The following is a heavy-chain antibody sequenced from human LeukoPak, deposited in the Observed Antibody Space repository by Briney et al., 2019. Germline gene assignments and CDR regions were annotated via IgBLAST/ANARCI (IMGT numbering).Heavy chain of an antibody. CDR3: ARDPEAVAGYYFDY. Sequence: GGSLRLSCAASGFTFSSHAMSWVRQAPGKGLEWVSAISTSGGSTYYADSVKGRFTISRDNAKNSLYLQTNSLRAEDTAVYYCARDPEAVAGYYFDYWGQGTLVTVSS. J-gene: IGHJ4*02. CDR1: GFTFSSHA. V-gene: IGHV3-23*01. D-gene: IGHD6-19*01. CDR2: ISTSGGST.